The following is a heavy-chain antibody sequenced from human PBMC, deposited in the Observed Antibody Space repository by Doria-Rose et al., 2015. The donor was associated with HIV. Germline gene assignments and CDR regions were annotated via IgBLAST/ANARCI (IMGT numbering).Heavy chain of an antibody. Sequence: QVQLQESGGGVVQPGRSLTLSCVVSEFTFSNYAMHWVRQAPGKGLEWVAVTSSDGSHKYYADSVKGRFTISRDNSKNTLYLQIYSLRPDDTAVYYCAKVPSKQWLAYYFDYWGQGTLVTVSS. V-gene: IGHV3-30*18. CDR3: AKVPSKQWLAYYFDY. CDR1: EFTFSNYA. CDR2: TSSDGSHK. D-gene: IGHD6-19*01. J-gene: IGHJ4*02.